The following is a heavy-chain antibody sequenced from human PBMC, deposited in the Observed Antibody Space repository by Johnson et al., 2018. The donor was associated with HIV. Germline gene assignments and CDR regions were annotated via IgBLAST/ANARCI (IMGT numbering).Heavy chain of an antibody. V-gene: IGHV3-30*19. CDR1: GFTFSTYG. Sequence: QEQLVESGGGVVQPGRSLRLSCAASGFTFSTYGMHWVRQAPGKGLEWVAVTSYDGGNKYYADSVKGRLTISSDNSKNTVYLQMNSLRAEDTAVDYCARERDYYDSFWVDRDAFDIWGQGTMVTVSS. CDR3: ARERDYYDSFWVDRDAFDI. J-gene: IGHJ3*02. D-gene: IGHD3-22*01. CDR2: TSYDGGNK.